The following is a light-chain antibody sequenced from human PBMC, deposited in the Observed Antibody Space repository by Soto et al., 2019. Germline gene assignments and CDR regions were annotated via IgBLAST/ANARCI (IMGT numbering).Light chain of an antibody. CDR1: QSVSSN. J-gene: IGKJ1*01. CDR3: QQYNDWPTWT. Sequence: EIVMTQSPASLSVSPGERATLSCRASQSVSSNLAWYQQKPGQAPRLLIYGASTRATGVPARFSGSWSGTEFSLTISSLQSEDFAVYHCQQYNDWPTWTFGQGTKVDIK. V-gene: IGKV3-15*01. CDR2: GAS.